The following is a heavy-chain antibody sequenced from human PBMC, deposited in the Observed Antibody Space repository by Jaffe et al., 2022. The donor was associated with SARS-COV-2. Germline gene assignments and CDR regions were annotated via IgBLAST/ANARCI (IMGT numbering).Heavy chain of an antibody. J-gene: IGHJ6*02. Sequence: QVQLVESGGGVVQPGRSLRLSCAASGFTFSSYAMHWVRQAPGKGLEWVAVISYDGSNKYYADSVKGRFTISRDNSKNTLYLQMNSLRAEDTAVYYCARGHYYDSSGYYYGYYYYGMDVWGQGTTVTVSS. CDR1: GFTFSSYA. V-gene: IGHV3-30-3*01. CDR3: ARGHYYDSSGYYYGYYYYGMDV. D-gene: IGHD3-22*01. CDR2: ISYDGSNK.